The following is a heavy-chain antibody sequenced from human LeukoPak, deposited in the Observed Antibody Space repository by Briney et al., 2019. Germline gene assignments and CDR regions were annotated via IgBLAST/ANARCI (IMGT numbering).Heavy chain of an antibody. CDR1: GFTFSSYG. J-gene: IGHJ4*02. CDR3: ARVRRAIFGVGEESDY. Sequence: PGRSLRLSCAASGFTFSSYGMHWVRQAPGKGLEWVAVIWYDGSNKYYADSVKGRFTISRDNSKNTLYLQMNSLRAEDTAVYYCARVRRAIFGVGEESDYWGQGTLVTVSS. V-gene: IGHV3-33*01. CDR2: IWYDGSNK. D-gene: IGHD3-3*01.